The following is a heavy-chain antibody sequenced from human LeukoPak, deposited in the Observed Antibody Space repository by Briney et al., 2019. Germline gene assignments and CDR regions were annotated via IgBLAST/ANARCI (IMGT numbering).Heavy chain of an antibody. J-gene: IGHJ5*02. V-gene: IGHV4-39*01. CDR1: GGPISISRYH. D-gene: IGHD1-26*01. CDR2: IYYSGTT. Sequence: SSDTLSLTCTVSGGPISISRYHCAWSPKPPGEGLEWIGSIYYSGTTYYNPSLKSRVTLSVDTSKNQFSLRLTSVTAADTAVYYCAREYSGTFDPWGQGTLVTVSS. CDR3: AREYSGTFDP.